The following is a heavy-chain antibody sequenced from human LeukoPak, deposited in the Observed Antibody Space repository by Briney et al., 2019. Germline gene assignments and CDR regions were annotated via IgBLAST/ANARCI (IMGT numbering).Heavy chain of an antibody. D-gene: IGHD4-23*01. Sequence: GGSLRLSCTASGFIFSTYWMHWVRQAPGKGLVWVSRINSVGSSTNYADSVKGRFTISRDNAKNMLYLQMNSLRAEDTAVYYCAKKGYGGNSGGAYFDYWGQGTLVTVSS. CDR3: AKKGYGGNSGGAYFDY. V-gene: IGHV3-74*01. J-gene: IGHJ4*02. CDR1: GFIFSTYW. CDR2: INSVGSST.